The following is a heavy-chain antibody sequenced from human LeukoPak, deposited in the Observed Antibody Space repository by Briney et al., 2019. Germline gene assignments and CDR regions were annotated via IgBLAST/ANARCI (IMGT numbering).Heavy chain of an antibody. CDR1: GFTFSSYA. D-gene: IGHD6-13*01. CDR2: ISGSGGST. Sequence: GGSLRLSCATSGFTFSSYAMSWVRQAPGKGLEWVSVISGSGGSTSYAESVKGRFTISRDNSKSTLFLEMNSLRDEDTAIYYCAKVLPPWYSSRDDNYYMDVWGKGTTVTVSS. J-gene: IGHJ6*03. CDR3: AKVLPPWYSSRDDNYYMDV. V-gene: IGHV3-23*01.